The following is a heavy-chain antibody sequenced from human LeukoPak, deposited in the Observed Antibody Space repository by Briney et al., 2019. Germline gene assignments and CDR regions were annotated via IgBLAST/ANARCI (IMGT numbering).Heavy chain of an antibody. Sequence: MASETLSLTCAVYGGSFSGYYWSWIRQPPAKGLECIGDINHSGSTNSNPSLKSRVTISVDTSKNQFSLKLSSVTAADTAVYYCARGLGDILTTPFDYWGQGTLVTVSS. CDR1: GGSFSGYY. CDR3: ARGLGDILTTPFDY. CDR2: INHSGST. V-gene: IGHV4-34*01. D-gene: IGHD3-9*01. J-gene: IGHJ4*02.